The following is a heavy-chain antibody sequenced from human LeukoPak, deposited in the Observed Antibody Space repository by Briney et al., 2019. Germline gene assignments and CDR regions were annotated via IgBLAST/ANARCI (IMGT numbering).Heavy chain of an antibody. CDR3: AHWYYDILTGYRKVNWFDP. CDR1: GFSLSTSGVG. CDR2: IYWDDDK. Sequence: SGPTLVNPTQTLTLTCTFSGFSLSTSGVGVGWIRQPPGKALEWLALIYWDDDKRYSPSLKSRLTITKDTSKNQVVLTMTNMDPVDTATYYCAHWYYDILTGYRKVNWFDPWGQGTLVTVSS. J-gene: IGHJ5*02. D-gene: IGHD3-9*01. V-gene: IGHV2-5*02.